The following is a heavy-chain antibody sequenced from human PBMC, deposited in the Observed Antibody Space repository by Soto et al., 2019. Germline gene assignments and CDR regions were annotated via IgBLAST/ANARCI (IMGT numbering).Heavy chain of an antibody. CDR1: GGSFSGYY. D-gene: IGHD6-6*01. J-gene: IGHJ6*02. V-gene: IGHV4-34*01. CDR3: ARSGAARQYYYYGMDV. CDR2: INHSGST. Sequence: QVQLQQWGAGLLKPSETLSLTCAVYGGSFSGYYWSWIRQPPGKGLEWIGEINHSGSTNYNPSLKSRVTISVDTSKNQFSLKLSSVTAADTAVYYCARSGAARQYYYYGMDVWGQGTTVTVSS.